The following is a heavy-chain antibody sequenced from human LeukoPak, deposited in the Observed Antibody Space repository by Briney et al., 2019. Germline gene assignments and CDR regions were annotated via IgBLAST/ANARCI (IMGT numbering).Heavy chain of an antibody. CDR3: AKDPYYDFWSGYRDY. V-gene: IGHV3-23*01. Sequence: GGSLRLSCAASGFTFSSYAMSWVHQAPGKGLEWVSAISGSGGSTYYADSVKGRFTISRDNSKNTLYLQMNSLRAEDTAVYYCAKDPYYDFWSGYRDYWGQGTLVTVSS. CDR2: ISGSGGST. CDR1: GFTFSSYA. J-gene: IGHJ4*02. D-gene: IGHD3-3*01.